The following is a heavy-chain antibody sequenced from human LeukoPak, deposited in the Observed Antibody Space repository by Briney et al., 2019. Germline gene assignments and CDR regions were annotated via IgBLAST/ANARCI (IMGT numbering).Heavy chain of an antibody. J-gene: IGHJ6*03. Sequence: GASVKVSCKASGYTFTSYYMHWVRQAPGQGLEWMGIINPSGGSRSYAQNFQGRVTMTRDMSTSTVYMELSSLRSEDTAVYYCARVGHSSSSHYYYYYMDVWGKGTTVTVSS. CDR2: INPSGGSR. CDR3: ARVGHSSSSHYYYYYMDV. CDR1: GYTFTSYY. D-gene: IGHD6-6*01. V-gene: IGHV1-46*01.